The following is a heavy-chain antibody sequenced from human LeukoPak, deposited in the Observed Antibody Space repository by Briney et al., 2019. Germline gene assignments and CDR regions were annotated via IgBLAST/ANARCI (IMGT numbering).Heavy chain of an antibody. CDR3: ARDLRDSSGYWTFDS. Sequence: GGSLRLSCAASGFTFSNYAMTWVRQAPGKGLEWVSSISGSGGSTYYTDSVEGRFTISRDNSKNTLCLQMNTLRAEDTAVYYCARDLRDSSGYWTFDSWGQGTLVTVSS. CDR2: ISGSGGST. D-gene: IGHD3-22*01. V-gene: IGHV3-23*01. CDR1: GFTFSNYA. J-gene: IGHJ4*02.